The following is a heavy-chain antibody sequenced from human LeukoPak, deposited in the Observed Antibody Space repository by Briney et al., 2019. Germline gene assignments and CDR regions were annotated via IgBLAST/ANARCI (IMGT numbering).Heavy chain of an antibody. D-gene: IGHD5-24*01. Sequence: GGSLRLSCAASGFTFSSYSMNWVRQAPGKGLEWVSYISSSGSTIYYADSVKGRFTISRDNAKNSLYLQMNSLRAEDTAVYYCARDRDGYNEGRYFDYWGQGTLVTVSS. J-gene: IGHJ4*02. CDR2: ISSSGSTI. V-gene: IGHV3-48*04. CDR1: GFTFSSYS. CDR3: ARDRDGYNEGRYFDY.